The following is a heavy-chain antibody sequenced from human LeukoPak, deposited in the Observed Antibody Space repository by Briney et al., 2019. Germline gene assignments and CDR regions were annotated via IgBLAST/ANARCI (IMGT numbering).Heavy chain of an antibody. Sequence: ASVKVSCKASGYTFTGCYMHWVRQAPGQGLEWMGWINPNSGGTNYAQKFQGRVTMTRDTSISTAYMELSRLRSDDTAVYYCAREVPYDTSRYYQPFDYWGQGTLVTVSS. J-gene: IGHJ4*02. D-gene: IGHD3-22*01. CDR2: INPNSGGT. CDR1: GYTFTGCY. V-gene: IGHV1-2*02. CDR3: AREVPYDTSRYYQPFDY.